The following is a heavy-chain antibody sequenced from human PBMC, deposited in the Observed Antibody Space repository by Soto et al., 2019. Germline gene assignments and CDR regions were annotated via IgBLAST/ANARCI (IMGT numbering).Heavy chain of an antibody. CDR1: GGSISSSSYY. CDR3: ARQGGGEDYGDYVRGADFDY. J-gene: IGHJ4*02. D-gene: IGHD4-17*01. V-gene: IGHV4-39*01. CDR2: IYYSGSI. Sequence: SETLSLTCTVSGGSISSSSYYWGWIRQPPGKGLEWIGSIYYSGSIYYNPSLKSRVAISVYTSKNQFSLKLSAVTAADTAVYYGARQGGGEDYGDYVRGADFDYWGQGTLVTVSS.